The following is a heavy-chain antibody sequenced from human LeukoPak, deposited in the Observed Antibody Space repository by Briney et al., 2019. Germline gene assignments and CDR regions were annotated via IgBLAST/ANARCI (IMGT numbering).Heavy chain of an antibody. J-gene: IGHJ4*02. D-gene: IGHD3-10*01. CDR1: GFTFSNYA. CDR3: AKASYGSGSYYTSLAD. CDR2: ISGSGEST. Sequence: GGSLRLSCAASGFTFSNYAMSCVRQAPGKGLEWVSAISGSGESTYYADSVKGRFTISRDNSKNTLYLQMSTVRADDTAVYYCAKASYGSGSYYTSLADWGQGTLVTVSS. V-gene: IGHV3-23*01.